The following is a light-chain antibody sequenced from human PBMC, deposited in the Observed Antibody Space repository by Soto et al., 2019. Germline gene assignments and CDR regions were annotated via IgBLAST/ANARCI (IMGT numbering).Light chain of an antibody. CDR1: SSDVGSYNR. CDR3: SSYTSIITYV. CDR2: DVS. Sequence: QSALTQPPSVSGSPGQSVTISCTGTSSDVGSYNRVSWYQQPPGTAPKLMIYDVSNRPSGVPDRFSGSKSGNTASLTISGLQAEDEADYYCSSYTSIITYVFGTGTKVTVL. J-gene: IGLJ1*01. V-gene: IGLV2-18*02.